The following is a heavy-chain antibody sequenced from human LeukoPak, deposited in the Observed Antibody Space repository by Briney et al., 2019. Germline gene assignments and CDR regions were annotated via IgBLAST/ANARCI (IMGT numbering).Heavy chain of an antibody. CDR3: ARDLGQQLVKNYYYYMDV. V-gene: IGHV1-18*01. J-gene: IGHJ6*03. D-gene: IGHD6-13*01. CDR1: GYTFSSYG. CDR2: ISAYNGYR. Sequence: VASVKVSCKASGYTFSSYGITWVRQAPGQGLEWMGWISAYNGYRNYAQKFLGRVTKTTDTSTSTAYMELRSLRSDDTAVYYCARDLGQQLVKNYYYYMDVWGKGTTVTVSS.